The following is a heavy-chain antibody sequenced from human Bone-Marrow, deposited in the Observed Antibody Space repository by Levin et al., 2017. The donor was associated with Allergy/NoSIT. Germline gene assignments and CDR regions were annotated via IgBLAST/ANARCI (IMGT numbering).Heavy chain of an antibody. CDR3: ARDEESYGDAFDI. CDR1: GFTFSTYG. V-gene: IGHV3-48*01. CDR2: ISARRTTM. D-gene: IGHD2-8*01. J-gene: IGHJ3*02. Sequence: QHGESLKISCAASGFTFSTYGMIWVRQAPGKGLEWVSYISARRTTMYYADSVKGRFTISRDDAKNTLYLQMSSLRAEDTAVYYCARDEESYGDAFDIWGQGTMVTVSS.